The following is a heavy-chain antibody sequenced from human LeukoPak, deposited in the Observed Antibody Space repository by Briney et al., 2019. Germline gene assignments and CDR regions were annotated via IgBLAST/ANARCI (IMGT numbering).Heavy chain of an antibody. D-gene: IGHD2-2*01. J-gene: IGHJ4*02. CDR3: ASSVVPAAYYFDY. CDR2: IYYSGST. V-gene: IGHV4-31*03. CDR1: GGSISSGGYY. Sequence: SQTLSLTCTVSGGSISSGGYYWSWIRQHPGKGLEWIGYIYYSGSTYYNPSLKSRVTISVGTSKNQFSLKLNSVTAADTAVYYCASSVVPAAYYFDYWGQGTLVTVSS.